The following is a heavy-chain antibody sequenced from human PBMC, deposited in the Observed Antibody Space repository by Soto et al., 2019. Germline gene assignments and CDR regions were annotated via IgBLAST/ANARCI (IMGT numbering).Heavy chain of an antibody. CDR2: ISYDGSNK. Sequence: QVQLVESGGGVVQPGRSLRLSCAASGFTFSSYAMHWVRQAPGKGLEWVAVISYDGSNKYYADSAKGRFTISRDNSKNTLYLQMNSLRAEDTAVYYCARDPAYGMDVWGQGTTVTVSS. V-gene: IGHV3-30-3*01. CDR1: GFTFSSYA. CDR3: ARDPAYGMDV. J-gene: IGHJ6*02.